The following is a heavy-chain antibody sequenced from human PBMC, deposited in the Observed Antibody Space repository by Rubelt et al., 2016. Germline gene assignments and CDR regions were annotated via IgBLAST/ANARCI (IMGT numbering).Heavy chain of an antibody. J-gene: IGHJ4*02. Sequence: EVQLVESGGGLIQPGGSLRLSCAASGFSVSTNYMSWVRQAPGKGLEWVSGISPSATGTYYADSVKGRFTISRDNSKNTLFLQMNSLRTEDTAVYYCATQYVGVAFYFDDWGQGTPVTVSS. CDR1: GFSVSTNY. D-gene: IGHD2-2*01. CDR2: SPSATGT. CDR3: ATQYVGVAFYFDD. V-gene: IGHV3-53*01.